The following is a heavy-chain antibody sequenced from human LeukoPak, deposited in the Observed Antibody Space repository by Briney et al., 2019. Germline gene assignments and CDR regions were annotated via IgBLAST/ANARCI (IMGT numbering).Heavy chain of an antibody. D-gene: IGHD4-17*01. J-gene: IGHJ4*02. CDR2: IRYDGSNK. CDR3: AKDKDYGDYVFDY. Sequence: PGGSLRLSCAASGFTFSSYGMHWVRQAPGKGLEWVAFIRYDGSNKYYADSVKGRFTISRDNSKNTLYLQMNSLRAEDTAVYYCAKDKDYGDYVFDYGGQGTRVTVSS. V-gene: IGHV3-30*02. CDR1: GFTFSSYG.